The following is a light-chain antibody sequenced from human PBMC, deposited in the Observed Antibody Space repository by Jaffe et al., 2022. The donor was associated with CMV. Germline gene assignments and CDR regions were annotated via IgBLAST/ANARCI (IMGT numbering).Light chain of an antibody. CDR3: QQYNNWPLT. Sequence: ETVMTQSPASLSVSPGEGATLSCRASQSVRNNLAWYQQKRGQAPRLLIYGASTRATGVPARISGSGSGTEFTLTISSLQSEDFAVYYCQQYNNWPLTFGPGTKVDIK. CDR1: QSVRNN. V-gene: IGKV3-15*01. CDR2: GAS. J-gene: IGKJ3*01.